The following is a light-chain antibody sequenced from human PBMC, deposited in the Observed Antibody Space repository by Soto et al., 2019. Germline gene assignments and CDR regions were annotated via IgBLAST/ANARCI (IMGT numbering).Light chain of an antibody. CDR3: QQYFNTPWT. CDR2: WAS. CDR1: QSLFYSSNNKDY. J-gene: IGKJ1*01. Sequence: DIVMTQSPDSLAVSLGERATINCKSSQSLFYSSNNKDYLALYQQKPGQPPRLLIYWASTRESGVPERFSGSGSGTDFTLTVSSLQAEDVAVYYCQQYFNTPWTFGQGTKVEIK. V-gene: IGKV4-1*01.